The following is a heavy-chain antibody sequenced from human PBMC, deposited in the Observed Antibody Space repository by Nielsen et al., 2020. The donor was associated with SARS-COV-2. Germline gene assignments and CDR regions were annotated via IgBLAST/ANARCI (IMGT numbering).Heavy chain of an antibody. Sequence: TETLSLTCAVYGGSFRGYYWSWIRQPPGKGLEWIGALKDSGSPNYHPCLTRRVTLSVDTSKTRFSLKLSPVTAADTAVYYSARSPPAAAGTFRMDVWGKGTTVTVSS. CDR1: GGSFRGYY. D-gene: IGHD6-13*01. V-gene: IGHV4-34*01. CDR2: LKDSGSP. J-gene: IGHJ6*03. CDR3: ARSPPAAAGTFRMDV.